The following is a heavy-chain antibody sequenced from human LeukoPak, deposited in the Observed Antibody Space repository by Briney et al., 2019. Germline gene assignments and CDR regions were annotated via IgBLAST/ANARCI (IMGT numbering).Heavy chain of an antibody. CDR3: ASVAAARFGYFDY. J-gene: IGHJ4*02. D-gene: IGHD6-13*01. Sequence: ASVKVSCKASGYTFTSYYMHWVRQAPGQGLEWMGIINPSGGSTSYAQKFQGRVTMTRDMSTSTVYMELSSLRSEDTAVYYCASVAAARFGYFDYWGQGSLVAVSS. CDR1: GYTFTSYY. V-gene: IGHV1-46*01. CDR2: INPSGGST.